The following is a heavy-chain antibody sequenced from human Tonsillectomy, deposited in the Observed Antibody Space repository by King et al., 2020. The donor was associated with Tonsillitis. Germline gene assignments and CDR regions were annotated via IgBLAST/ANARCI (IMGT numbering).Heavy chain of an antibody. J-gene: IGHJ6*03. CDR1: GGSFSGYY. D-gene: IGHD6-6*01. CDR3: AREPLVYYDYYYMDV. CDR2: FYHSGTT. V-gene: IGHV4-34*01. Sequence: VQLQQWGAGLLKPSETLSLTCAVYGGSFSGYYWSWIRQPPGKGLEWIGEFYHSGTTNYNPSLKSRVTISEDTSKNQFSLRLTSVTAADTAVYYCAREPLVYYDYYYMDVWGTGTTVTVSS.